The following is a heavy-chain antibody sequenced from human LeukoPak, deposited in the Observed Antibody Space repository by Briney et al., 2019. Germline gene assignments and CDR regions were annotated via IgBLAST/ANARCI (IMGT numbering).Heavy chain of an antibody. CDR1: GFTFDDYA. Sequence: PGGSLRLSCAASGFTFDDYAMHWVRQAPGKGLEWVSGISWNSGSIGYADSVKGRFTISRDNAKNSLYLQMNSLRAEDTAVYYCARWGRVVTAIDFDYWGQGTLVTVSS. J-gene: IGHJ4*02. D-gene: IGHD2-21*02. CDR3: ARWGRVVTAIDFDY. V-gene: IGHV3-9*01. CDR2: ISWNSGSI.